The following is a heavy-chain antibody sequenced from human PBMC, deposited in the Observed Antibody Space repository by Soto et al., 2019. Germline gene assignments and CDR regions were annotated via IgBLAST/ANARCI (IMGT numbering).Heavy chain of an antibody. Sequence: GGSLRLSCAASGFTFSSYGMHWVRQAPGKGLEWVAVIWYDGNNKYYADSVKGRFTISRDNSKNTLYLQMNSLRAEDTAVYYCARGAGIQYYYYGMDVWGQGTTVTVSS. D-gene: IGHD6-13*01. CDR3: ARGAGIQYYYYGMDV. J-gene: IGHJ6*02. CDR2: IWYDGNNK. V-gene: IGHV3-33*01. CDR1: GFTFSSYG.